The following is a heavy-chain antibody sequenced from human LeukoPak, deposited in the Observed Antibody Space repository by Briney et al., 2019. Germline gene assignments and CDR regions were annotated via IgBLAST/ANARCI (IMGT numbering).Heavy chain of an antibody. V-gene: IGHV3-21*01. CDR3: VRAHGTYAPLGY. Sequence: PGGSLRLSCAGSGFTFSSYTMSWVRQAPGKGLEWISSISSSSSYTYYADPAKGRFTISRDNTKRSLVLQMNSLRAEDTAVYYCVRAHGTYAPLGYWGQGILVTVSP. J-gene: IGHJ4*02. CDR2: ISSSSSYT. CDR1: GFTFSSYT. D-gene: IGHD2-2*01.